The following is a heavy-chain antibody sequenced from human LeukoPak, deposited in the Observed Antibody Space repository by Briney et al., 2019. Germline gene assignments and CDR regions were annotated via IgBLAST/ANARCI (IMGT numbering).Heavy chain of an antibody. Sequence: GGSLILSCAASGFTFSDYYMSWIRQAPGKGLEWVSYISSSGSTIYYADSVKGRFTISRDNAKNSLYLQMNSLRAEDTAVYYCARPTTQVAFDIWGQGTMVTVSS. CDR3: ARPTTQVAFDI. CDR2: ISSSGSTI. CDR1: GFTFSDYY. J-gene: IGHJ3*02. D-gene: IGHD4-11*01. V-gene: IGHV3-11*01.